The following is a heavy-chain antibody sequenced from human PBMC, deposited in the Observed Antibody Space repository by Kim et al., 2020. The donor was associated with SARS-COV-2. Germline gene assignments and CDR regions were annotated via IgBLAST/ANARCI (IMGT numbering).Heavy chain of an antibody. V-gene: IGHV4-30-4*05. J-gene: IGHJ4*02. CDR2: GRT. CDR3: ARRGTDYFDY. Sequence: GRTSYIPSLRSRTFISRDTSKNQVSLKLTSVTAADTAVYFCARRGTDYFDYWGPGSQVTVSS.